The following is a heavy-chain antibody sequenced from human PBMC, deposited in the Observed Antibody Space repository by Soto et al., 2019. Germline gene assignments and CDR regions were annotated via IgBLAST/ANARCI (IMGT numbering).Heavy chain of an antibody. V-gene: IGHV3-64*02. J-gene: IGHJ6*02. Sequence: GGSLRLSCAASGFTFSSYAMHWVRQAPGKGLEYVSAISSNGGSTYYADSVKGRFTISRDNSKNTLYLQMGSLRAEDMAVYYCARPDSYGSGGPSYYYGMDVWGQGTTVTVSS. CDR2: ISSNGGST. CDR3: ARPDSYGSGGPSYYYGMDV. CDR1: GFTFSSYA. D-gene: IGHD3-10*01.